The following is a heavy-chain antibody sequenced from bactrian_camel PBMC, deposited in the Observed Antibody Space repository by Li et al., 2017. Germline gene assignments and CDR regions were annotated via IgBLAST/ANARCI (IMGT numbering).Heavy chain of an antibody. CDR2: IDGSGQYT. J-gene: IGHJ4*01. V-gene: IGHV3-2*01. CDR1: PETYHNHC. Sequence: VQLVESGGGSAQAGGSLRLSCAASPETYHNHCMGWFRQVTGKETEGVARIDGSGQYTFYTDATKGRFTISRDNAQNTVYLQMNSLKTEDTAVYYCAIDRHYSDYTTRGQGTQVTVS. D-gene: IGHD4*01. CDR3: AIDRHYSDYTT.